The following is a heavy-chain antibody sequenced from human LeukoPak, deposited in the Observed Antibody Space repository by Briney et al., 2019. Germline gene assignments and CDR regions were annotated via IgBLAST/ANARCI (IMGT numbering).Heavy chain of an antibody. CDR3: ARQILFHSERWLKFFDY. CDR1: GGSIRSSSYY. J-gene: IGHJ4*02. V-gene: IGHV4-39*01. CDR2: IYYRGST. Sequence: PWETLSLTCTVSGGSIRSSSYYWGWIRQPPGKGLEWIGSIYYRGSTYYNPSLNSRVTISVDTSKNQFSLKLSSVTAADTAVYYCARQILFHSERWLKFFDYWGQGTLVTVSS. D-gene: IGHD5-24*01.